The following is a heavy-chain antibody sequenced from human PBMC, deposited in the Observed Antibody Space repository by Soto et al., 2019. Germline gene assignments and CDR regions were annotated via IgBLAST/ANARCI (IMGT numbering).Heavy chain of an antibody. Sequence: QVQLVQSGAEVKKPGASVRVSCKASGYTFTKYDINWVRQATGQGLEWMGWMNPNSGDTGSTQKFQGRVTMTRDTSISTAYMELSRLRSDDTAVYYCARATRYCSPGSCSNLDNWGQGTLVTVSS. D-gene: IGHD2-15*01. V-gene: IGHV1-8*01. CDR2: MNPNSGDT. CDR3: ARATRYCSPGSCSNLDN. J-gene: IGHJ4*02. CDR1: GYTFTKYD.